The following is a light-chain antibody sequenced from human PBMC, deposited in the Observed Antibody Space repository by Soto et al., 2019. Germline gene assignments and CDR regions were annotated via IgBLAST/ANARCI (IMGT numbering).Light chain of an antibody. CDR2: SNA. CDR3: SAWDDSLKAML. Sequence: QSVLTQPPSASGTPGQTVTISCSGSGSNIGENAVNWYQHLPGTAPQLLIYSNALRPSGVPHRFSGSKSGTAGSLAISGLQSEDEAYYYCSAWDDSLKAMLFGGGTKPTV. CDR1: GSNIGENA. J-gene: IGLJ3*02. V-gene: IGLV1-44*01.